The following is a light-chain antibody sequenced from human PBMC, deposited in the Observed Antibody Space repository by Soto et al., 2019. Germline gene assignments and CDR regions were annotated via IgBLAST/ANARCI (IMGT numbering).Light chain of an antibody. CDR1: QSLTSDY. V-gene: IGKV3-11*01. Sequence: EIVFTQSPCTLSLSPGERATLSCRSSQSLTSDYLAWYHQVPGQHPRLIIYGAYSRASGIPARFSGRGSGTDFNLTIRYLEREDFAIYYYQQGGNWPLTFSQGTRMQI. J-gene: IGKJ5*01. CDR2: GAY. CDR3: QQGGNWPLT.